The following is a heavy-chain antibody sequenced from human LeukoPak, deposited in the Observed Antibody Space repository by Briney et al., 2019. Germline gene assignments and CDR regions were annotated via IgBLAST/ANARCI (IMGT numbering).Heavy chain of an antibody. CDR1: GGSLSGYY. Sequence: PSETLSLTCAVYGGSLSGYYWSWIRQPPGKGLEWIGEINHSGSTNYNPSLKSRVTISVDTSKNQFSLKLSSVTAADTAVYYCARLGQQLVWGDYYYGMDVWGQGTTVTVSS. D-gene: IGHD6-13*01. J-gene: IGHJ6*02. V-gene: IGHV4-34*01. CDR3: ARLGQQLVWGDYYYGMDV. CDR2: INHSGST.